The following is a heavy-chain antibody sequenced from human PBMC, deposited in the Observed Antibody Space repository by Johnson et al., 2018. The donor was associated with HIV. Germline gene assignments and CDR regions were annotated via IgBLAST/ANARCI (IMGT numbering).Heavy chain of an antibody. D-gene: IGHD1-14*01. J-gene: IGHJ3*02. CDR2: INWNGGST. V-gene: IGHV3-20*04. Sequence: VQLVESGGGVVRPGGSLRLSCAASGLSFDDYGMSWVRQAPGKGLEWVSGINWNGGSTGYADSVKGRFSISRDNAKNSLFLQMNSLRVEDTALYYCARVQGLSITTAIGAAFDIWGQGTLVTVSS. CDR3: ARVQGLSITTAIGAAFDI. CDR1: GLSFDDYG.